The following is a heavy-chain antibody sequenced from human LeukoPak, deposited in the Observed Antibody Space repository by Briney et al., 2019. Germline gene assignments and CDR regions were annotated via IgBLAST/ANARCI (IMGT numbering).Heavy chain of an antibody. CDR2: IYYSGST. CDR1: GGSISSYY. D-gene: IGHD3-22*01. J-gene: IGHJ5*02. Sequence: PSETLSLTCTVSGGSISSYYWSWIRQPPGKGLEWIGYIYYSGSTNYNPSLKSRVTISVDTSKNPFSLKLSSVTAADTAVYYCARRIHYDSSGTGYGFDPWGQGTLVTVSS. CDR3: ARRIHYDSSGTGYGFDP. V-gene: IGHV4-59*08.